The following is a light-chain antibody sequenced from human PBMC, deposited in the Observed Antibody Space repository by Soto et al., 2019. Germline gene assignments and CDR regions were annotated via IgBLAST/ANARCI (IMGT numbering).Light chain of an antibody. CDR2: EVS. Sequence: QPVLTQPASVYGTPGQSITISCTGTSSDVGGYNYVSWYQQHPGKAPKLMIYEVSNRPSGVSNRFSGSKSGNTASLTISGLQAEDEADYYCSSYTSSSTYVFGTGTKVHRP. J-gene: IGLJ1*01. CDR3: SSYTSSSTYV. CDR1: SSDVGGYNY. V-gene: IGLV2-14*01.